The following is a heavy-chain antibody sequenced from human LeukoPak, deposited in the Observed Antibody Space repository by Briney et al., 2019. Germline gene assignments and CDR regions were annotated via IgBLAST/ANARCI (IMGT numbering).Heavy chain of an antibody. D-gene: IGHD2-8*01. CDR1: GFTFSSYW. V-gene: IGHV3-7*01. CDR2: IKQDGSEK. Sequence: PGGSLRLSCAASGFTFSSYWMSWVRQAPGKGLEWVANIKQDGSEKYYVDSVKGRFTISRDNAKNSLYLQMNSLRAEDTAVYYCARADLNGASYFGYWGQGTLVTVSS. J-gene: IGHJ4*02. CDR3: ARADLNGASYFGY.